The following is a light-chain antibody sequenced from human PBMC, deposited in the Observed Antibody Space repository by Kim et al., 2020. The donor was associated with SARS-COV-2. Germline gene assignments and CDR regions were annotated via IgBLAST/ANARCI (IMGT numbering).Light chain of an antibody. CDR1: ETIRNY. CDR3: QQSYGIPLT. Sequence: ASVGDRVTITCRASETIRNYLNWYQQKPGKVPKLLIYGASSLHSGVPARFSGSGSGTDFTLTISSLQPEDFATYYCQQSYGIPLTFGGGTKVDIK. CDR2: GAS. V-gene: IGKV1-39*01. J-gene: IGKJ4*01.